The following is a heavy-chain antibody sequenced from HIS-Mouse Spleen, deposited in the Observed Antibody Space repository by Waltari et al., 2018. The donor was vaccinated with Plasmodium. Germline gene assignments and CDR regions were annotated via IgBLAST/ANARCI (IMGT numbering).Heavy chain of an antibody. CDR1: GGSFSGYY. J-gene: IGHJ4*02. CDR3: ARTGDYGGNS. CDR2: INHSGST. D-gene: IGHD4-17*01. V-gene: IGHV4-34*01. Sequence: QVQLQQWGAGLLKPSETLSLTCAVYGGSFSGYYWSWIRQPPGKGLEWIGEINHSGSTNYSPSLKSRVTISVDTSKNQFSLKLSSVTAADTAVYYCARTGDYGGNSWGQGTLVTVSS.